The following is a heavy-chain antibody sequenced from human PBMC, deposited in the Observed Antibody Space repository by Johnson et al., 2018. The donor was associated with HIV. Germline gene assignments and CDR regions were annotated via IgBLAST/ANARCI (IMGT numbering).Heavy chain of an antibody. CDR3: AKWGTITGTTGVFDI. J-gene: IGHJ3*02. D-gene: IGHD1-7*01. Sequence: QVQLVESGGGVVQPGGSLRLSCAASGFSFSSYGMYWVRQAPGKGLEWVAFIRYDGSNKYYADSVKGRFTISRDNSKSTLYLQMNSLRAEDTAVYYCAKWGTITGTTGVFDIWGQGTMVTVSS. V-gene: IGHV3-30*02. CDR2: IRYDGSNK. CDR1: GFSFSSYG.